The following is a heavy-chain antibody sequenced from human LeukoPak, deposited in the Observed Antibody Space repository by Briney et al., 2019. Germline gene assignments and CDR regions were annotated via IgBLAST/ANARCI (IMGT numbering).Heavy chain of an antibody. CDR3: AKYKYIVMVTAMQYYYYYYGMDV. J-gene: IGHJ6*04. V-gene: IGHV3-23*01. CDR2: ISGSGGST. D-gene: IGHD2-21*02. Sequence: PGGSLRLSCAASGFTFSSYAMSWVRQAPGKGLEWVSAISGSGGSTYYADSVKGRFTISRDNSKNTLYLQMNSLRAEDTAVYYCAKYKYIVMVTAMQYYYYYYGMDVCGKGST. CDR1: GFTFSSYA.